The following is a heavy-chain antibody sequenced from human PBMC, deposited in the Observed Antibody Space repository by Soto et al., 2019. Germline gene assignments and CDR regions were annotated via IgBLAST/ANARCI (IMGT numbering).Heavy chain of an antibody. CDR3: ARGRVTNYYYYGADV. V-gene: IGHV4-34*02. Sequence: QVQLQQWGAGLLKPSETLSLTCAVSGEPFTDHFCTWIRQAPGKGLEWIGEINHGGRTYFNPSLKVRVTLSVDTSKNQFSLVLVSLTDAVTVVYYCARGRVTNYYYYGADVWGQGTTVTVSS. CDR1: GEPFTDHF. J-gene: IGHJ6*02. D-gene: IGHD2-8*01. CDR2: INHGGRT.